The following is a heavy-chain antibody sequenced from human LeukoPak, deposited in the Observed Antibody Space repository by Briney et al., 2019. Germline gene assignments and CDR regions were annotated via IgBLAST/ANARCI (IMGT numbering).Heavy chain of an antibody. CDR1: GFTFSSYA. J-gene: IGHJ6*03. CDR2: ISGGGGST. Sequence: PGGSLRLSCAASGFTFSSYAMSWVRQAPGKGLEWVSAISGGGGSTYYADSVKGRFTISRDNSKNTLYLQMNSLRAEDTAVYYCAKSAPKTYYDFWSGPPIYMDVWGKGTTVTVSS. V-gene: IGHV3-23*01. D-gene: IGHD3-3*01. CDR3: AKSAPKTYYDFWSGPPIYMDV.